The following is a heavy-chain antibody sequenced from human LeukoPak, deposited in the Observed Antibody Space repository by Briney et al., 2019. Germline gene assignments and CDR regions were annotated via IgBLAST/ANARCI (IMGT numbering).Heavy chain of an antibody. CDR3: ARDHDRILWFGELASWWFDP. CDR2: INPNSGGT. CDR1: GYTFTGYY. J-gene: IGHJ5*02. D-gene: IGHD3-10*01. V-gene: IGHV1-2*02. Sequence: GASVKVSCKASGYTFTGYYMHWVRQAPGQGLEWMGWINPNSGGTNYAQKFQGRVTMTRDTSISTAYMELSRLRSDDTAVYYCARDHDRILWFGELASWWFDPWGQGTLVTVSS.